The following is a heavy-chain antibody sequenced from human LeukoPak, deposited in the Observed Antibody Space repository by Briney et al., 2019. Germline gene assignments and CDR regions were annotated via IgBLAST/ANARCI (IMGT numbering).Heavy chain of an antibody. CDR1: GGTFSSYA. CDR2: IIPILGIA. Sequence: SVKVSCKASGGTFSSYAIRWVRQAPGQGLEWMGRIIPILGIANYAQKFQGRVTITADKSTSTAYMELSSLRSEDTAVYYCAFLYYHDSSGPGAFDIWGQGTMVTVSS. D-gene: IGHD3-22*01. J-gene: IGHJ3*02. V-gene: IGHV1-69*04. CDR3: AFLYYHDSSGPGAFDI.